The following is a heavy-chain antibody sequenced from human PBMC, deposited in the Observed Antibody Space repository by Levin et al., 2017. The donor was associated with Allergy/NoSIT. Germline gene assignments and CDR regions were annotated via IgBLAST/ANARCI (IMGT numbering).Heavy chain of an antibody. CDR2: ISISGSTI. CDR1: GFTFTDYG. V-gene: IGHV3-11*01. J-gene: IGHJ4*02. Sequence: GGSLRLSCAASGFTFTDYGMNWIRQAPGKGLEWVSNISISGSTINYADSVKGRFTISRDNAKNSLFLQMNTLRAEDTAVYYCARDANFDHWGQGTLGTVSS. CDR3: ARDANFDH.